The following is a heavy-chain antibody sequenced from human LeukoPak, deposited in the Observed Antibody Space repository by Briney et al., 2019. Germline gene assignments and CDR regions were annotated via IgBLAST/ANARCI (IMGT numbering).Heavy chain of an antibody. V-gene: IGHV4-39*01. CDR3: ARRPRGYFDY. J-gene: IGHJ4*02. D-gene: IGHD1-26*01. Sequence: SETLSLTCTVSGASISTSSYYWAWGRQPPGKGLEWLGTIYYIGNTFYNPSLKSRVTISVDTSRNLFSLKLNSVAAADTAVYYCARRPRGYFDYWGQGTLVTVSS. CDR2: IYYIGNT. CDR1: GASISTSSYY.